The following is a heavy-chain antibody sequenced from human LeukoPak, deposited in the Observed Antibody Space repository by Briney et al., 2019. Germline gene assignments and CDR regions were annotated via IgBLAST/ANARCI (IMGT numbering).Heavy chain of an antibody. V-gene: IGHV3-53*01. CDR1: GFTVSSNY. D-gene: IGHD6-13*01. J-gene: IGHJ4*02. CDR2: LYSGGNT. CDR3: AREGASSSFGY. Sequence: GGSLRLSCAASGFTVSSNYMSWVRQAPGKGLEWVSVLYSGGNTYHADSVKGRFTISRDNSKNTLYLQMNSLRAEDTAVYYCAREGASSSFGYWGQGTLVTVSS.